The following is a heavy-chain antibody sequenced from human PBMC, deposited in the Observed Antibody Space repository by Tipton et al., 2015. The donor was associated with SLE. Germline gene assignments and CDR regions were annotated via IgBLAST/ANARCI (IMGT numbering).Heavy chain of an antibody. J-gene: IGHJ4*02. V-gene: IGHV4-39*07. CDR2: TYHRGNT. D-gene: IGHD6-13*01. CDR1: DGSISSSTLY. Sequence: GLVKPSETLSLTCTVSDGSISSSTLYWAWIRQPPVKGLEWLDSTYHRGNTYYNTSFKSRVTISVDTSKNQFSLKLISVTAADTAVYYCARSAGYGSNWAHFDYWGQGTLVTVSS. CDR3: ARSAGYGSNWAHFDY.